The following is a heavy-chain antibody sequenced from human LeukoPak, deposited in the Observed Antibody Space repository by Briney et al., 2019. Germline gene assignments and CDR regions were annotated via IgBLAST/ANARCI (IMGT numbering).Heavy chain of an antibody. CDR2: IWYDGSKK. Sequence: PGKSLRLSCAASGFRFSSYGMHWVRQAPGKGLEWVALIWYDGSKKYYADSVKGRFTISRDDSKNTLYLQMNSLRAEDTAVYYCARDPGTVTTLYDYWGQGSLVTVSS. J-gene: IGHJ4*02. D-gene: IGHD4-17*01. CDR1: GFRFSSYG. CDR3: ARDPGTVTTLYDY. V-gene: IGHV3-33*01.